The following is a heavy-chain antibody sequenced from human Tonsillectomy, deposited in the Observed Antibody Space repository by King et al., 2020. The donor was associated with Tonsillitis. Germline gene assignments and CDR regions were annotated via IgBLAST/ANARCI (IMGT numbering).Heavy chain of an antibody. CDR2: IRSDGIGA. V-gene: IGHV3-74*01. CDR3: ASPIVGDPSGMDV. J-gene: IGHJ6*02. D-gene: IGHD1-26*01. Sequence: VQLVESGGGLIQPGGSLRLSCVASGFTFSRYWMHWVRQAPGKGLVWVSRIRSDGIGANYADFVKGRFTISRDNAENTLYLQMNSLRAEDTAVYYCASPIVGDPSGMDVWGQGTTVTVSS. CDR1: GFTFSRYW.